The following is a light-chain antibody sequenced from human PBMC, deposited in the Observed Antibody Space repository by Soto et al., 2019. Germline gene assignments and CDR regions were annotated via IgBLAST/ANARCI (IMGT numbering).Light chain of an antibody. V-gene: IGKV1-9*01. CDR1: QGISSY. Sequence: DIQWTQSPSFLSASVGHRVTITCGASQGISSYLAWYQQKPGKAPKLLIYAASTLQSGVPSRFSGIGSGTEFTLTISSLQTEDFATYYCQQLNSYPTITFGQGTRLEIK. J-gene: IGKJ5*01. CDR2: AAS. CDR3: QQLNSYPTIT.